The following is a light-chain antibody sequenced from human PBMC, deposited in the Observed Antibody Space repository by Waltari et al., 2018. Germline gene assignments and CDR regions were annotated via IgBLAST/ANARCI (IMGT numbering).Light chain of an antibody. CDR3: GTWDSSLSGAV. J-gene: IGLJ7*01. V-gene: IGLV1-51*02. Sequence: QSVLTQPPSVSAAPGQRVTISCSGGSSNIGNNYVSWYRHFPGTAPKLLIYEESERPSGIPGRFSGSKSGTSATLDITGLQAGDEADYYCGTWDSSLSGAVFGGGTHLTVL. CDR1: SSNIGNNY. CDR2: EES.